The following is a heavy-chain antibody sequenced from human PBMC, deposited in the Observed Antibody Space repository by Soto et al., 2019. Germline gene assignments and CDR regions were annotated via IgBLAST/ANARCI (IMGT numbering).Heavy chain of an antibody. CDR1: GGSISSGDYY. CDR2: IYYSGST. Sequence: QVQLQESGPGLVKPSQTLSLTCTVSGGSISSGDYYWSWIRQPPGKGLEWIGSIYYSGSTYYNPSHKSRVTISVDTSKNQFSLKLNSVTAAHTAVYYCASRHSSPYFDYWGQGTLVTVSS. D-gene: IGHD6-13*01. V-gene: IGHV4-30-4*01. CDR3: ASRHSSPYFDY. J-gene: IGHJ4*02.